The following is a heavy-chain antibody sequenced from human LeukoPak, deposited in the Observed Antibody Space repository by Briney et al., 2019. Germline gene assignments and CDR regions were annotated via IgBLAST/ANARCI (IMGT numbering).Heavy chain of an antibody. D-gene: IGHD6-13*01. V-gene: IGHV4-59*01. CDR1: GGSISSYY. J-gene: IGHJ4*02. CDR3: ARGALAARTVYYFDY. Sequence: SETLSLTCTVSGGSISSYYWSWIRQPPGKGLEGIGYIYYSGSTNYNPSLKSRVTISVDTSKNQFSLKLSSVTAADTAVYYCARGALAARTVYYFDYWGQGTLVTVSS. CDR2: IYYSGST.